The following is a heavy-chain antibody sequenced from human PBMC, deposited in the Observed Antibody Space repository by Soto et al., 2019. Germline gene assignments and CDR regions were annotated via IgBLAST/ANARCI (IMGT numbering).Heavy chain of an antibody. V-gene: IGHV3-21*01. CDR3: AREVSKYSGYDFDY. CDR1: GFTFSSYS. Sequence: EVQLVESGGGLVKPGGSLRLSCAASGFTFSSYSMNWVRQAAGKGLEWVSSISSSSSYIYYADSVKGRFTISRVNAKKSLYLQMNSLRAEDTAVYYCAREVSKYSGYDFDYWGQGTLVTVSS. D-gene: IGHD5-12*01. J-gene: IGHJ4*02. CDR2: ISSSSSYI.